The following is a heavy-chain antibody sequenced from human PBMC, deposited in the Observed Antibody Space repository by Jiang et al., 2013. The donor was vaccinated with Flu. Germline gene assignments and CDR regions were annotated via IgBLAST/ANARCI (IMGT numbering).Heavy chain of an antibody. CDR3: ASSVTTPGGFDY. Sequence: AASGFTVSTKYMIWVRQVPGKGLEWVSVIYSGGHTNYADFVKGRFTISGDSSKNTLYLQMNSLRAEDTAVYYCASSVTTPGGFDYWGQGSLVAVSS. CDR2: IYSGGHT. J-gene: IGHJ4*02. V-gene: IGHV3-66*01. CDR1: GFTVSTKY. D-gene: IGHD2-8*02.